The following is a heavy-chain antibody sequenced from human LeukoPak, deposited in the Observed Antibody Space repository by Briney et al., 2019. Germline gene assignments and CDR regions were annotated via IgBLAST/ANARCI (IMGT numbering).Heavy chain of an antibody. CDR1: GYTFTSYY. J-gene: IGHJ4*02. D-gene: IGHD4-17*01. V-gene: IGHV1-46*01. CDR2: INPSGGST. Sequence: GASVKVSCKASGYTFTSYYMHWVRQAPGQGLAWMGIINPSGGSTSYAQKFQGRVTMTRDTSTSTVYMQLSSLRSEDTAVYYYARDGVAGSTTGPPSNYWGQATLVTVSS. CDR3: ARDGVAGSTTGPPSNY.